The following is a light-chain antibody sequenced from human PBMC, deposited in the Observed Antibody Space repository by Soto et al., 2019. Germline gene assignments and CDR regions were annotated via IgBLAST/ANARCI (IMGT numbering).Light chain of an antibody. CDR2: GXS. J-gene: IGKJ4*01. CDR1: QSVRIRH. V-gene: IGKV3-20*01. Sequence: EVVLTQSLGSLSLSRGERATLSXRSSQSVRIRHLAWYQQKPGXAPSXXXSGXSSRATGIPDRLSGSGSGTDFTLTISRLEPEDFAAYYCQQYDSATLTFGGGTKVEIK. CDR3: QQYDSATLT.